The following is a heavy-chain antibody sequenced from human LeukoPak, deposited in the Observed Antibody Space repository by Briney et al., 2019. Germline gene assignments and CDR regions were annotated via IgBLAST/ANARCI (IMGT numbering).Heavy chain of an antibody. D-gene: IGHD2-15*01. J-gene: IGHJ4*02. V-gene: IGHV3-23*01. CDR2: ICSNDNNT. CDR1: GFTFSSYA. CDR3: AKGTSSSCYSAPNY. Sequence: GGSLRLSCAASGFTFSSYAMNWVRQAPGKWLEWVSAICSNDNNTYYANSVKGRFTISRDNSKNTLSLQLNSLRAEDTAVYYCAKGTSSSCYSAPNYWGQGTLVTVSS.